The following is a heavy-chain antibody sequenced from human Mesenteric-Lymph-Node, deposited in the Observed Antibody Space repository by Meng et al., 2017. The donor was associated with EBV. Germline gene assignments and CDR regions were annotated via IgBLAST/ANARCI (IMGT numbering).Heavy chain of an antibody. J-gene: IGHJ4*02. V-gene: IGHV1-69*06. Sequence: QVQLVQAGPEVKKPGSSVKVSCKASGGTFSSYAISWVRQAPGQGLEWMGGIIPIFGTANYAQKFQGRVTITADKSTSTAYMELSSLRSEDTAVYYCARDRGLERNDGIDYWGQGTLVTVSS. CDR1: GGTFSSYA. CDR2: IIPIFGTA. CDR3: ARDRGLERNDGIDY. D-gene: IGHD1-1*01.